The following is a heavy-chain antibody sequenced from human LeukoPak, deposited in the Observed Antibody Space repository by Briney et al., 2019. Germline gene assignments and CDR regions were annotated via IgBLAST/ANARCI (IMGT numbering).Heavy chain of an antibody. J-gene: IGHJ4*02. D-gene: IGHD4-17*01. V-gene: IGHV3-23*01. Sequence: GGSLRLSCAASGFTFSTYAMSWVRQAPGKGLEWVSSISGSGGSTYYADSVKGRFTISRDNSKNTLYLQMNSLRAEDTAVYYCARDYGDAAGFDYWGQGTLVTVSS. CDR1: GFTFSTYA. CDR2: ISGSGGST. CDR3: ARDYGDAAGFDY.